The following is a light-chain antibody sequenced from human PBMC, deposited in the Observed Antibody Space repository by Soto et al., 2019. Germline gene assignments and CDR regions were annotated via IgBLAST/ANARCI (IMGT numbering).Light chain of an antibody. V-gene: IGLV1-40*01. Sequence: QSVLTQPTSVSGAPGQRVTISCTGTSSNIGAGYDVHWYQQLPGSAPKLLIFGNTNRPSGVPDRFSGSKSGTSVSLAITGLQAEDEADYYCQAYASGLSGSVFGGGTQLAVL. J-gene: IGLJ3*02. CDR1: SSNIGAGYD. CDR3: QAYASGLSGSV. CDR2: GNT.